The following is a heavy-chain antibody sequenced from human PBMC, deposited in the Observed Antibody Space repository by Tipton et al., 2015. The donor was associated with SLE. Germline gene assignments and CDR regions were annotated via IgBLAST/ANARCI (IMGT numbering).Heavy chain of an antibody. Sequence: TLSLTCTVSGGSISSYYWSWIRQPPGKGLEWIGYIYYSGSTYYNPSLKSRVTISVDTSKNQFSLKLSSVTAADTAVYYCARGVGATVYWGQGTLVTVSS. CDR1: GGSISSYY. CDR2: IYYSGST. J-gene: IGHJ4*02. D-gene: IGHD1-26*01. V-gene: IGHV4-59*12. CDR3: ARGVGATVY.